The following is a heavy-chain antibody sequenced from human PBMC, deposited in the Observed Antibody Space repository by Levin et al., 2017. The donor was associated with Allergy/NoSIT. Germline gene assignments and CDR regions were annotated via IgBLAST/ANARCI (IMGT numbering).Heavy chain of an antibody. CDR1: GGSFSGYY. Sequence: SETLSLTCAVYGGSFSGYYWSWIRQPPGKGLEWIGEINHSGSTNYNPSLKSRVTISVDTSKNQFSLKLSSVTAADTAVYYCARVVPPLYYYYYYGMDVWGQGTTVTVSS. J-gene: IGHJ6*02. CDR3: ARVVPPLYYYYYYGMDV. D-gene: IGHD2-8*01. CDR2: INHSGST. V-gene: IGHV4-34*01.